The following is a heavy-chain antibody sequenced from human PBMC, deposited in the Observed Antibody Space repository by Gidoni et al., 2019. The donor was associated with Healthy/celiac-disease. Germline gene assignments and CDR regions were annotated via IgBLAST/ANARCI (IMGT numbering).Heavy chain of an antibody. CDR2: IDPSDSYT. Sequence: EVQLVQSGAEVKKPGESLRISCKGSGYSFTSYWISWVRQMPGKGLEWMGRIDPSDSYTNYSPSFQGHVTISADKSISTAYLQWSSLKASDTAMYYCARIWSDTAMVTSWFDPWGQGTLVTVSS. J-gene: IGHJ5*02. V-gene: IGHV5-10-1*03. CDR3: ARIWSDTAMVTSWFDP. D-gene: IGHD5-18*01. CDR1: GYSFTSYW.